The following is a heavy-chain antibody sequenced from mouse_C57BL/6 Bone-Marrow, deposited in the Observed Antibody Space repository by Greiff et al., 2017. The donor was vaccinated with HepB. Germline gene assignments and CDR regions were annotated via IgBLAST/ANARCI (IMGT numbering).Heavy chain of an antibody. CDR3: ARRSYDYLDY. V-gene: IGHV1-26*01. J-gene: IGHJ2*01. CDR2: INPNNGGT. D-gene: IGHD2-3*01. CDR1: GYTFTDYY. Sequence: EVQLQQSGPELVKPGASVKISCKASGYTFTDYYINWVKQSHGKSLEWIGDINPNNGGTSYNQKFKGKATLTVDKSSSTAYMELRSLTSEDSAVYYCARRSYDYLDYWGQGTTLTVSS.